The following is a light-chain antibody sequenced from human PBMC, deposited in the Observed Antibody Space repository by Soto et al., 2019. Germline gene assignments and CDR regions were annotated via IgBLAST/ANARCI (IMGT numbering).Light chain of an antibody. CDR1: QSVGSY. Sequence: EIVLSQSPATLSLSPGERATLSCRASQSVGSYLAWYQHIPGQAPRLLIYDASKRATGIPARFSGSGSGTDFTLTISSLEPEDFAVYYCQQRSNWPPTWTFGQGTKVAV. CDR3: QQRSNWPPTWT. J-gene: IGKJ1*01. V-gene: IGKV3-11*01. CDR2: DAS.